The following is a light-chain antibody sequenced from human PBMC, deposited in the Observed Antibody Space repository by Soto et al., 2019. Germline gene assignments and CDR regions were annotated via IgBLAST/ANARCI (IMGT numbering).Light chain of an antibody. J-gene: IGKJ4*01. V-gene: IGKV3-11*01. CDR3: QQRRDWPLLT. CDR2: DAS. CDR1: QSVAGY. Sequence: EIVLTQSPATLSLSPGDRANLSCRASQSVAGYLAWYQQKTGQPPRLLIYDASNRATGIPVRFRGSGSGTDFTLTITSLEPEDFAVYYCQQRRDWPLLTFGGGTRVEI.